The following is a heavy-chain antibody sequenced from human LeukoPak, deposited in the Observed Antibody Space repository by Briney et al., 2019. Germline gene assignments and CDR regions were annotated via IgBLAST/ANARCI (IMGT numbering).Heavy chain of an antibody. CDR1: GFTFSTFA. J-gene: IGHJ4*02. D-gene: IGHD2-8*02. V-gene: IGHV3-23*01. CDR2: IFPSGGEI. Sequence: GGSLRLSCAASGFTFSTFAMIWVRQPPGKGLEWVSSIFPSGGEIHYADSVRGRFTISRDNSKRTLSLQMNSLRAEETAIYYCATYRQVLLPFESWGQGTLVTVSS. CDR3: ATYRQVLLPFES.